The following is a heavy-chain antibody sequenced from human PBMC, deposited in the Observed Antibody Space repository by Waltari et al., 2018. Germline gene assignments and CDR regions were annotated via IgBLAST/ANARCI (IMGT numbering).Heavy chain of an antibody. D-gene: IGHD6-19*01. CDR1: GYTVTELS. CDR2: FDPEDGET. J-gene: IGHJ3*02. V-gene: IGHV1-24*01. CDR3: ATGMGIGWAFDI. Sequence: QVQLVQSGAEVKKPGASVKVSCKVSGYTVTELSMKRVRQAPGKGLEWMGCFDPEDGETIYAQKFQGRVTMTEDTSTDTAYMELSSLRSEDTAVYYCATGMGIGWAFDIWGQGTMVTVSS.